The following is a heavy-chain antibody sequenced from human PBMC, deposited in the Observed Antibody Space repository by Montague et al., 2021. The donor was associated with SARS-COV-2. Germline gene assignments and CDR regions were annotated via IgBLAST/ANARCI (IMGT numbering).Heavy chain of an antibody. CDR2: AYHTGST. CDR3: VREKYYFDDSGSK. V-gene: IGHV4-61*01. Sequence: SETLSPTCSVSGVSISSGSFYWSWVRQPPGKGLEWIGYAYHTGSTIYXPSVKSRVTLSIDTSKNQFSLDLTSVTAADTAVYYCVREKYYFDDSGSKWVQGTLVTV. J-gene: IGHJ4*02. D-gene: IGHD3-22*01. CDR1: GVSISSGSFY.